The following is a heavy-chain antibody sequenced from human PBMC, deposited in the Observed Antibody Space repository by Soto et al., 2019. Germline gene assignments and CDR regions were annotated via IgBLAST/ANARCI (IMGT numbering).Heavy chain of an antibody. V-gene: IGHV2-26*01. CDR3: ARILFGRSVAGGYFYMDV. D-gene: IGHD6-19*01. CDR2: IFSNDEK. J-gene: IGHJ6*03. Sequence: HVTLKESGPVLVKPTETLTLTCTVAGFSLSNGKVGVSWIRQPPGKALEWLAHIFSNDEKSYRTSLKSRLTISEDTPKSQVVITMTNVDPVDTATYYCARILFGRSVAGGYFYMDVWGKGTTVTVSS. CDR1: GFSLSNGKVG.